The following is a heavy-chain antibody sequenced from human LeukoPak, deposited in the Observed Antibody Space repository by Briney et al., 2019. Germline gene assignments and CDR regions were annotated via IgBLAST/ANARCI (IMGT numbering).Heavy chain of an antibody. J-gene: IGHJ4*02. Sequence: GGSLRLSCAASGFTFDDYGMSWVRQAPGKGLEWVSGINWNGGSTGYADSVKGRFTISRDNAKNSLYLQMNSLRAEDTALYYCARDGNYYDSSGPTNFDYWGQGTLVTVSS. CDR1: GFTFDDYG. CDR2: INWNGGST. V-gene: IGHV3-20*04. D-gene: IGHD3-22*01. CDR3: ARDGNYYDSSGPTNFDY.